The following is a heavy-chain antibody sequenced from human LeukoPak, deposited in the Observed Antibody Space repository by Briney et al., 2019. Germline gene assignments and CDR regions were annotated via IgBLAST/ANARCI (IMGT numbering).Heavy chain of an antibody. CDR1: GFTFSSYG. CDR3: ARGVNYYDSSGYLRGFDY. D-gene: IGHD3-22*01. CDR2: IWYDGSNK. J-gene: IGHJ4*02. V-gene: IGHV3-33*01. Sequence: PGGSLRLSCAASGFTFSSYGMHWVRQAPGKGLEWVAVIWYDGSNKYYADSVKGRFTISRDNSKNTLYLQMNSLRAEDTAVYYCARGVNYYDSSGYLRGFDYWGQGTLVTVSS.